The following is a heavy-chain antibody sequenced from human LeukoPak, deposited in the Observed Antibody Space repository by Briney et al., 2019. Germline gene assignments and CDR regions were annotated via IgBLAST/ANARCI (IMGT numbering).Heavy chain of an antibody. CDR3: ARSGGDGYSKPDY. J-gene: IGHJ4*02. CDR2: IYYSGTT. V-gene: IGHV4-59*08. CDR1: GGSISSYY. Sequence: PSETLSLTCTVSGGSISSYYWSWIRQPPGKGLEWIGYIYYSGTTNYNPSLKGRVTISVDTSKNQFSLKLSSVTAADTAVYYCARSGGDGYSKPDYWGQGTLVTVSS. D-gene: IGHD5-24*01.